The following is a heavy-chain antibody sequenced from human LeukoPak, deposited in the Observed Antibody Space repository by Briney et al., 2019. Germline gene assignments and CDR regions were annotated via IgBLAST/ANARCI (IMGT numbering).Heavy chain of an antibody. V-gene: IGHV4-59*08. D-gene: IGHD4-4*01. J-gene: IGHJ6*02. CDR1: GGSITNYY. CDR2: ISYSGST. CDR3: AGQFPQMTTNYYYYYGMDV. Sequence: PSETLSLTCTVSGGSITNYYWSWIRQPPGKGLEWVGFISYSGSTNYNPSLQSRVTISVDTSKNHFSLKLSYVTAADTAVYYCAGQFPQMTTNYYYYYGMDVWGQGTTVTVSS.